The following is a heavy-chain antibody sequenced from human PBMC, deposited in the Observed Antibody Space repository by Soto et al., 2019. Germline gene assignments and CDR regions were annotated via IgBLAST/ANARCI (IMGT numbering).Heavy chain of an antibody. D-gene: IGHD2-21*02. CDR3: PTCPHVTAPH. CDR1: GFTFGNAG. CDR2: IKTNSDGGTT. Sequence: EVQLVESGGGFVKPGGSLRLSCAASGFTFGNAGMNWVRQAPGKGLEWVGRIKTNSDGGTTDHAAPVKGRFTISRDDSKDIMYLQMNSLRTEDTAVYYCPTCPHVTAPHWGQGTLVTVSS. J-gene: IGHJ4*02. V-gene: IGHV3-15*07.